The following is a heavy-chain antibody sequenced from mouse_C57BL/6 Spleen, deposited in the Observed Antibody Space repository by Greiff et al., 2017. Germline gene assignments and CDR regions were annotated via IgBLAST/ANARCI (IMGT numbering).Heavy chain of an antibody. Sequence: VQLQQSGAELVKPGASVKISCKASGYAFSSYWMNWVKQRPGKGLEWIGQIYPGDGDTNYNGKFKGKATLTADKSSSTAYMQLSSLTSEDSAVYFCARCGDYDGSWFAYWGQGTLVTVSA. D-gene: IGHD2-4*01. J-gene: IGHJ3*01. CDR2: IYPGDGDT. V-gene: IGHV1-80*01. CDR3: ARCGDYDGSWFAY. CDR1: GYAFSSYW.